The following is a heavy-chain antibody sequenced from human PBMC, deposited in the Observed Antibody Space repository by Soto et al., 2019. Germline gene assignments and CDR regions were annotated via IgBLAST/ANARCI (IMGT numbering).Heavy chain of an antibody. Sequence: QVQLQESGPGLVKPSQTLSLTCSVSGGSISSGDYSWSWIRQHPGKGLEWIGYIYYSGSTYYNPSLRSRVTISVDTSKNQFSLKLSSVTAADTAVYYCARWPHLAPRFDYWGQGTLVTVSS. CDR1: GGSISSGDYS. CDR3: ARWPHLAPRFDY. J-gene: IGHJ4*02. CDR2: IYYSGST. V-gene: IGHV4-31*03.